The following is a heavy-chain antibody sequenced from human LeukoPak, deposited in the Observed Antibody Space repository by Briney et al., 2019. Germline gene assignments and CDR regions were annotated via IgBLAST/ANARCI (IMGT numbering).Heavy chain of an antibody. CDR2: ISAYNGNT. J-gene: IGHJ4*02. CDR1: GYTFTSYG. V-gene: IGHV1-18*01. Sequence: ALVKVSCKASGYTFTSYGISWVRQAPGQGLEWMGWISAYNGNTNYAQKLQGRVTMTTDTSTSTAYMELRSLRSDDTAVYYCARDSTMIVVVSNFDYWGQGTLVTVSS. D-gene: IGHD3-22*01. CDR3: ARDSTMIVVVSNFDY.